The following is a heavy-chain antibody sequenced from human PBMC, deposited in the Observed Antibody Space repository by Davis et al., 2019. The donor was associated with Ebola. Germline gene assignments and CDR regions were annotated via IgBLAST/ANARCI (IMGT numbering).Heavy chain of an antibody. D-gene: IGHD5-18*01. Sequence: HSQTLSLTCAISGDSVSTAGWNWIRQSPSRGLEWLGRTYYKSKWYNDYAASVKSRITINPDTSKNHFSLQLNSVTPEDTALYYCARGWLRGGMDVWGEGTTVTVSS. CDR1: GDSVSTAG. CDR2: TYYKSKWYN. CDR3: ARGWLRGGMDV. V-gene: IGHV6-1*01. J-gene: IGHJ6*04.